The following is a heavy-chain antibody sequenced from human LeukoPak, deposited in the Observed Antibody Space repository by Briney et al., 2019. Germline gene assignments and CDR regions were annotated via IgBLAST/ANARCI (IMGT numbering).Heavy chain of an antibody. D-gene: IGHD2-15*01. V-gene: IGHV1-18*01. Sequence: ASVKVSCKTFGYSFANYGISWVRQAPGQGLEWMAWISPYNGDGIAAQRFQGRLSMTTDPSTSTAYMELRSLRSDDTAVYCCARDLVRPSCATDRCYTLAFWGQGTQITVSS. CDR3: ARDLVRPSCATDRCYTLAF. CDR1: GYSFANYG. J-gene: IGHJ4*02. CDR2: ISPYNGDG.